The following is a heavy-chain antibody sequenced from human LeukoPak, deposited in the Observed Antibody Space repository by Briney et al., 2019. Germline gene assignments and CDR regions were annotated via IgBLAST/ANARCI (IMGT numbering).Heavy chain of an antibody. Sequence: SQTLSLTCAVSGGSISSGGYSWSWIRQPPGKGLEWIGYIYYSGSTYYNPSLKSRVTISVDTSKNQFSLKLSSVTAADTAVYYCARHRYRGIVVVITNYFDYWGQGTLVTVSS. V-gene: IGHV4-30-4*07. CDR1: GGSISSGGYS. J-gene: IGHJ4*02. CDR3: ARHRYRGIVVVITNYFDY. D-gene: IGHD3-22*01. CDR2: IYYSGST.